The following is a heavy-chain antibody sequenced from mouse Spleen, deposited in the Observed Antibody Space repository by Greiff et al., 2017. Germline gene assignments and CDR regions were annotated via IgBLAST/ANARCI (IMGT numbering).Heavy chain of an antibody. D-gene: IGHD4-1*01. V-gene: IGHV5-17*01. CDR2: ISSGSSTI. CDR1: GFTFSDYG. J-gene: IGHJ3*01. CDR3: ANPGTRFAY. Sequence: EVKLVESGGGLVKPGGSLKLSCAASGFTFSDYGMHWVRQAPEKGLEWVAYISSGSSTIYYADTVKGRFTISRDNAKNTLFLQMTSLRSEDTAMYYCANPGTRFAYWGQGTLVTVSA.